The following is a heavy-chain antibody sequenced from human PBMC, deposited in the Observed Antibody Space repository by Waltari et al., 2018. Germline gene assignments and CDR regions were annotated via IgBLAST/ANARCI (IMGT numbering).Heavy chain of an antibody. CDR3: ARAKPSGYKYWYYYDLDV. J-gene: IGHJ6*02. V-gene: IGHV3-7*01. D-gene: IGHD3-3*01. Sequence: EVQLVESGGALVQPGGSLGLSCAASGFSCSTFWMSWVRQAPGKGLEWVANINQGGSEKYYVDSVKGRFTISRENARNSLYLQMDSLTAGDTAVYYCARAKPSGYKYWYYYDLDVWGPGTPVTVSS. CDR1: GFSCSTFW. CDR2: INQGGSEK.